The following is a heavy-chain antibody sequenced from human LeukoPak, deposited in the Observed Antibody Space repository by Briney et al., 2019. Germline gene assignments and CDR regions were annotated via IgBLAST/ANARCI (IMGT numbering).Heavy chain of an antibody. D-gene: IGHD1-26*01. CDR3: ARVLGGSYYYYYYYMDV. V-gene: IGHV3-53*01. CDR1: GFTVSSNY. CDR2: IYSGGST. Sequence: PGGSLRLSCAASGFTVSSNYMSWVRQAPGKGLEWVSVIYSGGSTYYADSVKGRFAISRGNSKNTLYLQMNSLRAEDTAVYYCARVLGGSYYYYYYYMDVWGKGTTVTISS. J-gene: IGHJ6*03.